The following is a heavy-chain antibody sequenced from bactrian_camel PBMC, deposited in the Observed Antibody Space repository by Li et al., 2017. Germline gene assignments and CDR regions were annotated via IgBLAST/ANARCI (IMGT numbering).Heavy chain of an antibody. CDR2: INTGDGTT. J-gene: IGHJ6*01. V-gene: IGHV3S40*01. CDR1: GFTFSDYA. CDR3: VGTDGGADFGY. Sequence: VQLVESGGGLVQPGESLTLSCVASGFTFSDYAMTWIRQASGKGLEWVSVINTGDGTTLYSDSVKGRFTISSDNAKNTVSLQMNSLKPEDTAVYYCVGTDGGADFGYWGQGTQVTVS.